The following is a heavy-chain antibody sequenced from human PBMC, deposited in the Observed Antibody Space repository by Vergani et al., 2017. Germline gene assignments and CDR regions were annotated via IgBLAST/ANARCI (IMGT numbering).Heavy chain of an antibody. Sequence: QIQMVQSGAEVKKPGASVKDSCKASGYTFTRTGISWVRQAPGQGLEWMAWISPDSGDTKYSQKFQGRVTLTTDILTDTAYMEMQSLTSDDSAVYYCARDQQVFQFGDLDYWGQGTLVIVSS. CDR2: ISPDSGDT. D-gene: IGHD6-6*01. V-gene: IGHV1-18*01. J-gene: IGHJ4*02. CDR1: GYTFTRTG. CDR3: ARDQQVFQFGDLDY.